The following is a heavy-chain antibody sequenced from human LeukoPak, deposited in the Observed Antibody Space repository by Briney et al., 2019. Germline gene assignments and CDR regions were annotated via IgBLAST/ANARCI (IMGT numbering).Heavy chain of an antibody. J-gene: IGHJ4*02. CDR2: ISGGSSFT. CDR1: GFSFSSFS. CDR3: VRGGLDFDY. V-gene: IGHV3-21*01. Sequence: GGSLKLSCAASGFSFSSFSMNWVRQAPGKGLEWVSYISGGSSFTYYVDSVKGRFTISRDNAKNSLYLQMNSLRAEDTAVYYCVRGGLDFDYWGQGTLVTVSS.